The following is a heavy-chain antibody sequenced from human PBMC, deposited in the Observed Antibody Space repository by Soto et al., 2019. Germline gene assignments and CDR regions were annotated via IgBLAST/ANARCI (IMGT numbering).Heavy chain of an antibody. V-gene: IGHV4-4*07. CDR3: ARGGQDFWSGPFDY. CDR2: IDNSGST. Sequence: SDTLSLTCTDSGSSISTYFCNCIRQPAGKGLEWIRRIDNSGSTNYNPSLKSRITMSADTSRNQFSLKLSSVTAADTAVYYCARGGQDFWSGPFDYWGQGALVTVSS. J-gene: IGHJ4*02. D-gene: IGHD3-3*01. CDR1: GSSISTYF.